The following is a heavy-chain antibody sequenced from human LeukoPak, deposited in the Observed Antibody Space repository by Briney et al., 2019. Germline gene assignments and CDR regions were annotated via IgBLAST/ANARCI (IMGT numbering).Heavy chain of an antibody. Sequence: SQTLSLTCAISGDSVSSNSAAWNWIRQSPSRGLEWLGRTYYRSKWYNDYAVSVKSRITINPDTSKNQFSLQLNSVTPEDTAVYYCARAARPTSDTSGSYWYYFDCWGQGILVTVSS. V-gene: IGHV6-1*01. CDR3: ARAARPTSDTSGSYWYYFDC. D-gene: IGHD3-22*01. J-gene: IGHJ4*02. CDR2: TYYRSKWYN. CDR1: GDSVSSNSAA.